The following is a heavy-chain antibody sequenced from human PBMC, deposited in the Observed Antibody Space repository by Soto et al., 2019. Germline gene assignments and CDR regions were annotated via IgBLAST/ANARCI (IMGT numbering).Heavy chain of an antibody. CDR3: ARAGELPYYYYCMDV. CDR2: VSGYNGNT. D-gene: IGHD1-7*01. V-gene: IGHV1-18*01. CDR1: GYTFTTSG. J-gene: IGHJ6*02. Sequence: QVQLVQSGGEVKKPGASVKVSCKASGYTFTTSGVSWVRQAPGQGLEWMGWVSGYNGNTKYEEKLHDRVTMTTDTSTSTADLELRSLTTDDTAVSCCARAGELPYYYYCMDVWGQGTTVIVSS.